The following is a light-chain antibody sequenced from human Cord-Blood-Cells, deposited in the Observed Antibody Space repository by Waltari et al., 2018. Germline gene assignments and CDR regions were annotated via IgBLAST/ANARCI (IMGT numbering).Light chain of an antibody. V-gene: IGKV1-39*01. J-gene: IGKJ4*01. Sequence: DIQMTQSPSSLSASVGDRVTITCRASQSISSYLNWYQQKPGKAPKLLIYAASSLQSGVPSRVSGSGSGTDFTLTISSIQPEDFATYYCQQSYSTPLTFGGGTKVEIK. CDR1: QSISSY. CDR2: AAS. CDR3: QQSYSTPLT.